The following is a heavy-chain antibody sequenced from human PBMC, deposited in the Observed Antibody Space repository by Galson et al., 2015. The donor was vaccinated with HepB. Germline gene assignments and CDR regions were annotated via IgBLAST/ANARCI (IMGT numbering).Heavy chain of an antibody. CDR1: GYTFTGYY. V-gene: IGHV1-2*02. J-gene: IGHJ2*01. D-gene: IGHD3-22*01. CDR3: ARSEYYDSSGYNPRVLSYWYFDL. CDR2: INPNSGDT. Sequence: SVKVSCKASGYTFTGYYMHWVRQAPGQGLEWMGWINPNSGDTNYGQKFQGRVTMTRDTSISTAYMELSRLRSDDTAVYYCARSEYYDSSGYNPRVLSYWYFDLWGRGTLVAVSS.